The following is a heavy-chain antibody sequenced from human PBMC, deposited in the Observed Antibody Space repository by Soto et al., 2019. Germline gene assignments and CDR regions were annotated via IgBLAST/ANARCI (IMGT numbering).Heavy chain of an antibody. V-gene: IGHV3-30*18. Sequence: GGSLRLSCAASGFTFSSYGMHWVRQAPGKGLEWVAVISYDGSNKYYADSVKGRFTMSRDNSKNTLYLQMNSLRAEDTAVYYCAKGAPIAAAYYYYYMDVWGKGTTVTVSS. D-gene: IGHD6-13*01. CDR3: AKGAPIAAAYYYYYMDV. CDR1: GFTFSSYG. CDR2: ISYDGSNK. J-gene: IGHJ6*03.